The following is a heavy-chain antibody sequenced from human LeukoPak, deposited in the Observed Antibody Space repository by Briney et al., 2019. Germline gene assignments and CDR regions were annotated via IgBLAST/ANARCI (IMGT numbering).Heavy chain of an antibody. J-gene: IGHJ3*02. V-gene: IGHV3-30*02. Sequence: PGGSLRLSCAAPGFTFNDHGTRWVRQAPGKGLEWLAFIRYGGTAESYGAPVRGRLTISRADSLNTVYLQMDSLGHDATAVYYCARNRAVGTFDAFDMWGQGTMVTVSS. CDR2: IRYGGTAE. CDR3: ARNRAVGTFDAFDM. CDR1: GFTFNDHG. D-gene: IGHD1-26*01.